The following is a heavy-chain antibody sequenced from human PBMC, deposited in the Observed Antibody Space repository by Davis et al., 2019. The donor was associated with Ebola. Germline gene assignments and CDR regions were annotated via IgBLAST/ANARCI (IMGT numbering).Heavy chain of an antibody. CDR2: FYYSGST. CDR1: AGSISSYY. Sequence: MPSETLSLTCTVSAGSISSYYWTWIRQPPGKGLEWIGYFYYSGSTNYNPSLKSRVTISVDTSKNQFSLKLSSVTAADTAVHYCARGWGIRGLFDLWGRGTQVTVSS. D-gene: IGHD3-16*01. V-gene: IGHV4-59*12. J-gene: IGHJ2*01. CDR3: ARGWGIRGLFDL.